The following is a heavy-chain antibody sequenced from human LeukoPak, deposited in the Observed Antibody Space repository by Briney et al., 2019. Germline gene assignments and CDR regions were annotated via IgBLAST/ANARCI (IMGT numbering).Heavy chain of an antibody. CDR3: ARDSHSYYYDSSGYR. J-gene: IGHJ4*02. CDR1: GFIFSSYW. CDR2: INTDGSST. D-gene: IGHD3-22*01. V-gene: IGHV3-74*01. Sequence: GGSLRLSCAASGFIFSSYWMHWVRHAPGKGLAWVSRINTDGSSTSYADSVKGRFTISRDNAKNTLYLQMNSLRAEDTAVYYCARDSHSYYYDSSGYRWGQGTLVTVSS.